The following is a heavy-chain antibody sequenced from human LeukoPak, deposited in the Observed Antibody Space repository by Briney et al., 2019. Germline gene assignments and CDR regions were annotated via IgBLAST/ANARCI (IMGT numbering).Heavy chain of an antibody. V-gene: IGHV4-59*01. CDR2: IYYSGST. Sequence: SETLSLTCTVSGGSISSYYWSWIRQPPGKGLEWIGYIYYSGSTNYNPSLKSRVTISVDTSKNRLSLKLSSVTAADTAVYYCARDRGSYFDYWGQGTLVTVSS. CDR1: GGSISSYY. D-gene: IGHD2-15*01. J-gene: IGHJ4*02. CDR3: ARDRGSYFDY.